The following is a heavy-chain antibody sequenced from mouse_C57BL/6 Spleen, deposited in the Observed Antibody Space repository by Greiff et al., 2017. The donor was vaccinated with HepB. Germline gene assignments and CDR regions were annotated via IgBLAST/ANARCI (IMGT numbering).Heavy chain of an antibody. J-gene: IGHJ3*01. D-gene: IGHD2-3*01. CDR3: ARDGLYVACFPH. V-gene: IGHV1-72*01. CDR2: IDPNSGGT. CDR1: GYTFTSDW. Sequence: QVQLQQPGAELVKPGASVKLSCKASGYTFTSDWMHWVKQWPGRGLEWIGRIDPNSGGTKYNEKFKSKATLTVYKPSSSAYMQLSSLTSADSAVYYCARDGLYVACFPHSGEVFLSTVSP.